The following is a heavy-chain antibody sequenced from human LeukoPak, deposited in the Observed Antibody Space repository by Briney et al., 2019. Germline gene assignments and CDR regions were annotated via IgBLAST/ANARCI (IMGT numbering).Heavy chain of an antibody. Sequence: PGGSLRLSCAASGFTVSSNYMSWVRQAPGKGLEWVSVIYSGGSTYYADSVKGRFTISRDNSKNTLYLQMNSLRAEDTAVYYCARGHDYVWGSYRYDYYFDYWGQGTLVTVSS. V-gene: IGHV3-53*01. J-gene: IGHJ4*02. D-gene: IGHD3-16*02. CDR1: GFTVSSNY. CDR3: ARGHDYVWGSYRYDYYFDY. CDR2: IYSGGST.